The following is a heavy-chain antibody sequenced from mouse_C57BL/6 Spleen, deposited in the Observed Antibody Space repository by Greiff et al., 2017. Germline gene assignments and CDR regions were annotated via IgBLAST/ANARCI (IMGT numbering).Heavy chain of an antibody. D-gene: IGHD1-2*01. CDR2: IYPGDGDT. J-gene: IGHJ4*01. CDR1: GYAFSSSW. CDR3: ARGGTAHAMDY. V-gene: IGHV1-82*01. Sequence: VQLQQSGPELVKPGASVKISCTASGYAFSSSWMNWVKQRPGKGLEWIGRIYPGDGDTNYNGKFKGKATLTADKSSSTAYMQLSSLTSEDSAVYFCARGGTAHAMDYWGQGTSVTVSS.